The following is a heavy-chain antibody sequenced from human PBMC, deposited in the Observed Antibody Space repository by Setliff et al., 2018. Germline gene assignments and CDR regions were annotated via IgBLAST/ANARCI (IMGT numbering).Heavy chain of an antibody. CDR1: GYTFTTYG. Sequence: ASVKVSCKATGYTFTTYGISWVRQAPGQGLEWMGWISADNGNTNYAQNPQGRVTMTTDTSTSTAYMELRNLRSDDTPIYYCARVRKNDDSNDWYGASYCSYHYAMDVWGLGTTVTVSS. CDR2: ISADNGNT. D-gene: IGHD6-13*01. J-gene: IGHJ6*02. V-gene: IGHV1-18*01. CDR3: ARVRKNDDSNDWYGASYCSYHYAMDV.